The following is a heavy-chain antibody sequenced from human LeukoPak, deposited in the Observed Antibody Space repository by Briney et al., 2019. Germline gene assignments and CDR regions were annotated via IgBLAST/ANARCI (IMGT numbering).Heavy chain of an antibody. CDR3: ARDERYYDSSGYYSPFDY. V-gene: IGHV3-20*04. J-gene: IGHJ4*02. D-gene: IGHD3-22*01. Sequence: GGSLRLSCAASGFTFDDYGMSWVRQAPGKGLEWVSGINWNGGSTGYADSVKGRSTISRDNAKNSLYLQMNSLRAEDTALYYCARDERYYDSSGYYSPFDYWGQGTLVTVSS. CDR1: GFTFDDYG. CDR2: INWNGGST.